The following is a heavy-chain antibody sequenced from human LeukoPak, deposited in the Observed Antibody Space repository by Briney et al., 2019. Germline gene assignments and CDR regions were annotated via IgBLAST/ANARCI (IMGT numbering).Heavy chain of an antibody. Sequence: SETLSLTCTVSGGSISSYYWSWIRQPPGKGLEWIGYIYYSGSTNYNPSLKSRVTISVDTSKNQFSLKLSSVTAADTAVYYCAREAAIAAAVDYWGQGTLVTVSS. CDR1: GGSISSYY. V-gene: IGHV4-59*01. D-gene: IGHD6-13*01. CDR2: IYYSGST. CDR3: AREAAIAAAVDY. J-gene: IGHJ4*02.